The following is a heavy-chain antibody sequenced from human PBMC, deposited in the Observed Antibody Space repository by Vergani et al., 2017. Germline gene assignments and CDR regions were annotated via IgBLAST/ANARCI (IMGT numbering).Heavy chain of an antibody. Sequence: QVQLVQSGAEVKKPGASVKVSCKASGYTFTSYAMHWVRQAPGQRLEWMGWINAGNGNTKYSQKFQGRVTITRDTSASTAYMELSSLRSEDTAVYYCARETRDTPSSLDYWGQGTLVTVSS. CDR1: GYTFTSYA. CDR3: ARETRDTPSSLDY. D-gene: IGHD5-24*01. V-gene: IGHV1-3*01. J-gene: IGHJ4*02. CDR2: INAGNGNT.